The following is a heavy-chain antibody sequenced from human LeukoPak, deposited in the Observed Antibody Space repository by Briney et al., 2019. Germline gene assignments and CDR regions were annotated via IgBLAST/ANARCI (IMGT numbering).Heavy chain of an antibody. V-gene: IGHV3-30*02. CDR1: GFTFSSCG. CDR2: IIHDESRT. Sequence: GGSLRLSCTASGFTFSSCGMHWVRQAPGKGLEWVSYIIHDESRTHYADSVKGRFTISRDTAKNTLYLQMNSLGVEDTAVYYCAKESAYFHVSGASFDYWGPGNVVSVSS. D-gene: IGHD3-10*01. CDR3: AKESAYFHVSGASFDY. J-gene: IGHJ4*02.